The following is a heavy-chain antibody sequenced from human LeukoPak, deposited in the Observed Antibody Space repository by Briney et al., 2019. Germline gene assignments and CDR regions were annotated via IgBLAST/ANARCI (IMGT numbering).Heavy chain of an antibody. CDR2: ISAYNGNT. Sequence: GSVKVSCKASGYTFTSYAMHWVRQAPGQRLEWMGWISAYNGNTNYAQKLQGRVTMTTDTSTSTAYMELRSLRSDDTAVYYCARELGMMWFDPWGQGTLVTVSS. CDR1: GYTFTSYA. D-gene: IGHD7-27*01. J-gene: IGHJ5*02. CDR3: ARELGMMWFDP. V-gene: IGHV1-18*01.